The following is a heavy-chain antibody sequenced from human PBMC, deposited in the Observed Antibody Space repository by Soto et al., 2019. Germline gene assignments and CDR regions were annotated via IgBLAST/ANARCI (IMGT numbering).Heavy chain of an antibody. CDR2: ISGSGGST. J-gene: IGHJ6*02. CDR3: AKGSSSSCYYGMDV. Sequence: QPGGSLRLSCAASGFTFSSYAMSWVRQAPGKGLEWVSAISGSGGSTYYADSVKGRFTISRDNSKNTLYLQMNSLRAEDTAVYYCAKGSSSSCYYGMDVWGQGTTVTVSS. D-gene: IGHD6-6*01. V-gene: IGHV3-23*01. CDR1: GFTFSSYA.